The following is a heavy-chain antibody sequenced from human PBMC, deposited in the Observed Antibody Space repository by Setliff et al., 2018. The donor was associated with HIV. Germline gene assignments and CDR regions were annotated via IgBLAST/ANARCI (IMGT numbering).Heavy chain of an antibody. D-gene: IGHD2-2*01. CDR2: ISSSGGTT. J-gene: IGHJ6*04. V-gene: IGHV3-23*01. CDR1: GFTFSTYA. Sequence: GGSLRLSCAASGFTFSTYAMTWVRQAPGKGLEWVSSISSSGGTTYFADTVKGRFTISRDYASNSLYMQMNSRRAEDTAVYYCARFIGYCGSASCYGMDVWGKGTTVTVSS. CDR3: ARFIGYCGSASCYGMDV.